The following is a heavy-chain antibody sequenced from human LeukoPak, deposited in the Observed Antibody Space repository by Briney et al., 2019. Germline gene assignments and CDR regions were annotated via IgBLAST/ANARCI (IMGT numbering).Heavy chain of an antibody. CDR1: GYTFINYG. D-gene: IGHD4-17*01. CDR3: ARFVGDYGIEATFDI. V-gene: IGHV1-18*01. Sequence: ASVKVSCKASGYTFINYGISWVRQAPGQGLEWMGWISAYNGKTNSAQKVLDRVTLTIDTSTRTAYMELRSLRSDDTAVYYCARFVGDYGIEATFDIWGQGTVVTVSS. CDR2: ISAYNGKT. J-gene: IGHJ3*02.